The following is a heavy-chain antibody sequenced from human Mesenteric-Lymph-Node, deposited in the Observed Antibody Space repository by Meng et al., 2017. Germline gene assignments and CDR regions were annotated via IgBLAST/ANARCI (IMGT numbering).Heavy chain of an antibody. V-gene: IGHV1-69*13. CDR1: GGSISTYA. D-gene: IGHD3-16*01. Sequence: SSMVFCKAAGGSISTYAISCVLHAPGQGREWMGGIIPIFGTANYAQKSLGRVTIIADDSTSTAYMELSSLRSEDTAVYYCSREVDVGEYQQRWPHYYFDYWGQGTLVTVSS. J-gene: IGHJ4*02. CDR2: IIPIFGTA. CDR3: SREVDVGEYQQRWPHYYFDY.